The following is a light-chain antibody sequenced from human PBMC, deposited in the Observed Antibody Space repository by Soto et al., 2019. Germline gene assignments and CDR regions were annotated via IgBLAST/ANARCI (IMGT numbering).Light chain of an antibody. CDR2: DVS. V-gene: IGLV2-14*03. Sequence: QSVLTQPASVSGSPGQSITISCTGTSSDVGGYNYVSWYQQHPGKAPKLMIYDVSDRPSGVSNRFSASKSGNTASLTISGLQAEDEADYYCCSSPRSSTSWFFGIGTKVTVL. J-gene: IGLJ1*01. CDR3: CSSPRSSTSWF. CDR1: SSDVGGYNY.